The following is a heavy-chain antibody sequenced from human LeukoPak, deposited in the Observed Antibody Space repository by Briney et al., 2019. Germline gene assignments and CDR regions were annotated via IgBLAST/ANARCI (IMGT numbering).Heavy chain of an antibody. D-gene: IGHD3-22*01. CDR3: ARGDLYDSSGYYYNWFDP. CDR2: ISSSSSYI. Sequence: GGSLRLSCAASGFTFSSYSMNWVRQAPGKGLEWVSSISSSSSYIYYADSVKGRFTISRDNSKNTLYLQMNSLRAEDTAVYYCARGDLYDSSGYYYNWFDPWGQGTLVTVSS. V-gene: IGHV3-21*01. J-gene: IGHJ5*02. CDR1: GFTFSSYS.